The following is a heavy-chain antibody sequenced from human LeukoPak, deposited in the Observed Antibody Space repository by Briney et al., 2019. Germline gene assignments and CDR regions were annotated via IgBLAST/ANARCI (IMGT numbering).Heavy chain of an antibody. CDR1: GGSISSSSYH. J-gene: IGHJ6*03. CDR2: IYYSGSS. Sequence: SETLSLTCTVSGGSISSSSYHWSWIRQPPGKGLEWLGYIYYSGSSNYNPSLKSRVTMSADTSKNQFSLKLSSVTAADTAVYYCARVPRSYYYYYYMDVWGKGATVTVSS. V-gene: IGHV4-61*01. CDR3: ARVPRSYYYYYYMDV.